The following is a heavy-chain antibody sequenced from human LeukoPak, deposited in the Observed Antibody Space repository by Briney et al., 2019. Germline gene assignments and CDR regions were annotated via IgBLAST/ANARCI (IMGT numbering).Heavy chain of an antibody. CDR3: ARDQPDSSSWYVYHYYYGMDV. D-gene: IGHD6-13*01. J-gene: IGHJ6*02. V-gene: IGHV3-15*01. CDR1: GFTFSNAW. Sequence: GGSLRLSCAASGFTFSNAWMSWVRQAPGKGLEWVGRIKSKTDGGTTDYAAPVKGRFTISRDDSKNTLYLQMNSLRAEDTAVYYCARDQPDSSSWYVYHYYYGMDVWGQGTTVTVSS. CDR2: IKSKTDGGTT.